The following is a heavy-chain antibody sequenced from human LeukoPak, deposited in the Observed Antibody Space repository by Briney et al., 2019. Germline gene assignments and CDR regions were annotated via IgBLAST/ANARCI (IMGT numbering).Heavy chain of an antibody. V-gene: IGHV3-21*01. CDR1: GFTFSSYS. J-gene: IGHJ4*02. CDR3: ARVPPDCSGGSCPLDY. Sequence: KAGGSLRLSCAASGFTFSSYSMNWVRQAPGKGLEWVSSISSSSSYIYYADSVKGRFTISRDNSKNTLYLQMNSLRAEDTAVYYCARVPPDCSGGSCPLDYWGQGTLVTVSS. CDR2: ISSSSSYI. D-gene: IGHD2-15*01.